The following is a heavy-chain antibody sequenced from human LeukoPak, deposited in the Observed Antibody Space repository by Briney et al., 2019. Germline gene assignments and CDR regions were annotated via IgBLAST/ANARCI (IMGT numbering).Heavy chain of an antibody. J-gene: IGHJ4*02. Sequence: PSETLSLTCAVYGGSFSGYYWSWIRQPPGKGLEWIGEINHSGSTNYNPSLKSRVTISVDTSKNQFSLKLSSVTAAGTAVYYCARVPLTGYDYWGQGTLVTVSS. V-gene: IGHV4-34*01. D-gene: IGHD3-9*01. CDR3: ARVPLTGYDY. CDR2: INHSGST. CDR1: GGSFSGYY.